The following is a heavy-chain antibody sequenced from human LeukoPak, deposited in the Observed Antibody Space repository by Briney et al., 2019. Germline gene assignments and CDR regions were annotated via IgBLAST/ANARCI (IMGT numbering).Heavy chain of an antibody. CDR3: AKGVVTAIIYYYYMDV. CDR1: GFTFSSYA. Sequence: PGGSLRLSCAASGFTFSSYAMSWVRQAPGKGLEWVSAISGSGGSTYYADSVKGRFTIARDNSKNTLYLQMNSLRAEDTAVYYCAKGVVTAIIYYYYMDVWGKRSTGTVSS. V-gene: IGHV3-23*01. CDR2: ISGSGGST. J-gene: IGHJ6*03. D-gene: IGHD2-21*02.